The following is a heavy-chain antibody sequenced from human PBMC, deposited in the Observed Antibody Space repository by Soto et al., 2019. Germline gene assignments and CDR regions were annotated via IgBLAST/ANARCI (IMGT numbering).Heavy chain of an antibody. V-gene: IGHV1-18*01. CDR1: GYTFTRFG. CDR2: SSADNGNT. CDR3: ARDTDCTSGACYLGY. D-gene: IGHD2-8*01. J-gene: IGHJ4*02. Sequence: QVQLVQSGTEVKKPAASVKVSCKASGYTFTRFGISWVRQAPGQGLEWMGWSSADNGNTKYAQNLQGRVTMTTDTSTRTAYMELRRLRSDDTAVYYCARDTDCTSGACYLGYWGQGTMVTVSS.